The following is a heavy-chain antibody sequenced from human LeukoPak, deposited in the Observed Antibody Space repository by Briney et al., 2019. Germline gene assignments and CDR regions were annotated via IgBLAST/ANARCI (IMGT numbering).Heavy chain of an antibody. J-gene: IGHJ4*02. CDR1: GVSISSSYSY. Sequence: PSETLSLTCTVSGVSISSSYSYWGWIRQPPGMGLEWIGSIYYTGNTYYNASLKSQVSISIDTSKNQFSLKLTSVTAADTAVYYCARRRDGYNEDFFDYWGQGTLVTVSS. D-gene: IGHD5-24*01. V-gene: IGHV4-39*01. CDR2: IYYTGNT. CDR3: ARRRDGYNEDFFDY.